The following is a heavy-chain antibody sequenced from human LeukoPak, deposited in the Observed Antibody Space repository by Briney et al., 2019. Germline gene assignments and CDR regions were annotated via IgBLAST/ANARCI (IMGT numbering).Heavy chain of an antibody. Sequence: SVKVSCKASGGTFSSYAISWVRQAPGQGLEWTGGIIPIFGTANYAQKFQGRVTITADKSTSTAYMELSSLRSEDTAVYYCARRGIAALASFYYFDYWGQGTLVTVSS. CDR1: GGTFSSYA. CDR2: IIPIFGTA. V-gene: IGHV1-69*06. D-gene: IGHD6-6*01. J-gene: IGHJ4*02. CDR3: ARRGIAALASFYYFDY.